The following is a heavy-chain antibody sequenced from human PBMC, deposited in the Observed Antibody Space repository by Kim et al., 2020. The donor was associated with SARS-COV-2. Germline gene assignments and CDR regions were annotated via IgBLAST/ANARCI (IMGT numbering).Heavy chain of an antibody. D-gene: IGHD3-10*01. V-gene: IGHV1-8*01. Sequence: DSVKVSCKASGYTFTSYDINWVRQATGQGLEWMGWMNPNSGNTGYAQKFQGRVTMTRNTSISTAYMELSSLRSEDTAVYYCARGARNYGSGSYFKRSWFDPWGQGTLVTVSS. J-gene: IGHJ5*02. CDR1: GYTFTSYD. CDR2: MNPNSGNT. CDR3: ARGARNYGSGSYFKRSWFDP.